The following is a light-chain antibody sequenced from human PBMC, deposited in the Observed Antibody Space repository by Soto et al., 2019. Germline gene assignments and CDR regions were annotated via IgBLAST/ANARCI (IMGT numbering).Light chain of an antibody. CDR2: GAS. V-gene: IGKV3-20*01. CDR3: QYYSGSQT. CDR1: QSVNSLY. J-gene: IGKJ4*01. Sequence: EIVLTQSPGTLSLYPGERATLSCRASQSVNSLYLAWYQQKPGQAPRLLIYGASSRATGIPDRFSGSGSGTDFTLTISRLEPEDFAVYYCQYYSGSQTFGGGTKVDIK.